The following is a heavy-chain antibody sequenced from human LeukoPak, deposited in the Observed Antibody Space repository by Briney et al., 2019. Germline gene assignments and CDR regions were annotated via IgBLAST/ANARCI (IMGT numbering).Heavy chain of an antibody. V-gene: IGHV1-46*01. CDR1: GYTFTSYY. CDR3: ASDNSVGDNAWWFDP. CDR2: INPTGGST. D-gene: IGHD1-26*01. Sequence: ASVKVSCKASGYTFTSYYMHWVRQAPGQGLEWMGLINPTGGSTGYAQKFQGRVTMTRDMSTSTDYMELSSLRSEDTAIYYCASDNSVGDNAWWFDPWGQGTLVTVSS. J-gene: IGHJ5*02.